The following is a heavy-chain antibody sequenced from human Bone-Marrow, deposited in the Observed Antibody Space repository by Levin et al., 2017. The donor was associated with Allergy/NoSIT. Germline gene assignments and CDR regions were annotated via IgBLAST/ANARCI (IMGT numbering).Heavy chain of an antibody. CDR1: GFTFSGSA. D-gene: IGHD3-22*01. J-gene: IGHJ6*02. V-gene: IGHV3-73*01. CDR2: IRSKANSYAT. CDR3: TPADYYDSSGYYYGMDV. Sequence: GGSLRLSCAASGFTFSGSAMHWVRQASGKGLEWVGRIRSKANSYATAYAASVKGRFTISRDDSKNTAYLQMNSLKTEDTAVYYCTPADYYDSSGYYYGMDVWGQGTTVTVSS.